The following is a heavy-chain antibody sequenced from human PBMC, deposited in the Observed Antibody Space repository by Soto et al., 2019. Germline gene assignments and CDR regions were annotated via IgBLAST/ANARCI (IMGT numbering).Heavy chain of an antibody. CDR1: GYTFTTYY. V-gene: IGHV1-8*01. D-gene: IGHD6-25*01. CDR2: MNPNSGNT. CDR3: ARGAPVRLPATGY. Sequence: QVQLVQSAAEVKKPGASVKVSCRASGYTFTTYYMNWVRQATGQGLEWMGWMNPNSGNTGYAQKLLRRVTMTRNTAISTVYMELSSLRSEDAALHYCARGAPVRLPATGYCGQGTLFSVSS. J-gene: IGHJ4*02.